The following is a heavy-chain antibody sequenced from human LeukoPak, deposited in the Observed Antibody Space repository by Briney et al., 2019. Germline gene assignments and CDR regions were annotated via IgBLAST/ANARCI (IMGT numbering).Heavy chain of an antibody. Sequence: PGGSLRLSCAASGFTFSDYYMSWIRQAPGKGLELVSYISSSGSARYYADSVKGRFTISRDNAKNSLYLQMNSLRAEDTAVYYCAIPDRRYGDAFDIWGQGTMVTVSS. CDR1: GFTFSDYY. J-gene: IGHJ3*02. CDR3: AIPDRRYGDAFDI. V-gene: IGHV3-11*04. D-gene: IGHD3-9*01. CDR2: ISSSGSAR.